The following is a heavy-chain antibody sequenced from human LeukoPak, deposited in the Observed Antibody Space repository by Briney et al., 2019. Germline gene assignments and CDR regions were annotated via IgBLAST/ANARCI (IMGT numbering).Heavy chain of an antibody. J-gene: IGHJ4*02. D-gene: IGHD2-2*01. CDR2: ISVSDDST. CDR1: GFTSSDYT. CDR3: ARDRYCVSTNCPYDC. Sequence: GGSLRLSCAASGFTSSDYTMNWVRQSPQKGLERVSGISVSDDSTYYADSVKGRFTISRDKSNNVLHLQMNSLRAEDTAVYYCARDRYCVSTNCPYDCWGQGTPVTVSS. V-gene: IGHV3-23*01.